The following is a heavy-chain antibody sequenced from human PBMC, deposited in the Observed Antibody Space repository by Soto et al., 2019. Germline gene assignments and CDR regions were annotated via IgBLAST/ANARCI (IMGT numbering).Heavy chain of an antibody. CDR3: ALPSCGGDCYSPFDY. V-gene: IGHV3-23*01. Sequence: EVQLLESGGGFVQPGGSLRLSCTASGVGLSTYAISWVRQARGKGLEWVSVISGNSGKTDYADSVKGRFSISRDKSENTVYLQMNRLRAEDTAVYFCALPSCGGDCYSPFDYWGQGTLVTVSS. CDR2: ISGNSGKT. CDR1: GVGLSTYA. J-gene: IGHJ4*02. D-gene: IGHD2-21*02.